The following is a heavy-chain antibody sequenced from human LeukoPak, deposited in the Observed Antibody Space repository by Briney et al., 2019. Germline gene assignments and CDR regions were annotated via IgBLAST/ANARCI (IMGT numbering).Heavy chain of an antibody. V-gene: IGHV1-18*04. CDR1: GYTFTGYY. Sequence: ASVKVSCKASGYTFTGYYMHWVRQAPGQGLEWMGWISAYNGNTNYAQKLQGRVTMTTDTSTSTAYMELRSLRSDDTAVYYCARDYGVTMIVVVKGYHYYGMDVWGQGTTVTVSS. CDR2: ISAYNGNT. CDR3: ARDYGVTMIVVVKGYHYYGMDV. D-gene: IGHD3-22*01. J-gene: IGHJ6*02.